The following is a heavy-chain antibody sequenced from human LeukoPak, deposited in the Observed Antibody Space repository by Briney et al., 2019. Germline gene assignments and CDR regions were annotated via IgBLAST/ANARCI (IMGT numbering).Heavy chain of an antibody. D-gene: IGHD1-1*01. CDR3: ARGQRTALDH. J-gene: IGHJ4*02. Sequence: GGSLRLSCAATGFTFSSYEMNWVRQAPGKGLEWVSYISSSGSTIYYADSVKGRFTISRDNAKNSLYLQMNSLRAEDTAVYYCARGQRTALDHWGQGTLVTVSS. V-gene: IGHV3-48*03. CDR1: GFTFSSYE. CDR2: ISSSGSTI.